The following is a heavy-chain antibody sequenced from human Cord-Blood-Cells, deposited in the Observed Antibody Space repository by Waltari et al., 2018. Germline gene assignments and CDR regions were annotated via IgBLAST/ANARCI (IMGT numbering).Heavy chain of an antibody. CDR1: GYTLTDLS. CDR2: FDPEDGET. Sequence: QVQLVQSGAEVKKPGASVKVSCQVSGYTLTDLSMHWVRQAPGKGLEGMGGFDPEDGETIYAQKFQGRVTMTEDTSTDTAYMELSSLRSEDTAVYYCATDLYSGSYYAFDIWGQGTMVTVSS. V-gene: IGHV1-24*01. CDR3: ATDLYSGSYYAFDI. D-gene: IGHD1-26*01. J-gene: IGHJ3*02.